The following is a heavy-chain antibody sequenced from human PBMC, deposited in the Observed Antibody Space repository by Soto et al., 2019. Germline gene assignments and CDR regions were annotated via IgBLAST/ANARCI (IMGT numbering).Heavy chain of an antibody. CDR3: ARGYSYGDTFDY. V-gene: IGHV4-4*07. CDR1: GDPMNIQY. CDR2: IYTSGGT. Sequence: SDAVSLTSTDSGDPMNIQYRSWIRQPAGNGLEWIGRIYTSGGTNYNPSLKSRVTMSVDTSKKQVSLNLSSVTGADTAVYYCARGYSYGDTFDYWGQGTLVTVSS. J-gene: IGHJ4*02. D-gene: IGHD5-18*01.